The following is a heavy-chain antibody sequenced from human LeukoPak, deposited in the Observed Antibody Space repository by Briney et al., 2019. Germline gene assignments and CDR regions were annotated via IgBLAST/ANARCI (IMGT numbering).Heavy chain of an antibody. Sequence: GGSLRLSCAASGFTFISYWMSWVRQAPGKGLEWVANIKQDGSEKYYVGSVKGRFTISRDNAKNMLYLQMNSLRAEDTAVYYCATSEARSNGWYVYWGQGTLVTVSS. CDR1: GFTFISYW. D-gene: IGHD6-19*01. V-gene: IGHV3-7*01. CDR3: ATSEARSNGWYVY. J-gene: IGHJ4*02. CDR2: IKQDGSEK.